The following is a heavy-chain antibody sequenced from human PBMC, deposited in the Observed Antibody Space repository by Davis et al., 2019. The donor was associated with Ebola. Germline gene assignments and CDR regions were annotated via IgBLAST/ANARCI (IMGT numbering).Heavy chain of an antibody. D-gene: IGHD3-10*01. CDR1: GGSIISYY. V-gene: IGHV4-59*08. CDR3: ARLGYYYGSGTYWYFDL. Sequence: GSLRLSCTVSGGSIISYYWSWFRQPPGKGLEWLGYIYYSGNTNYKPSLKSRLSISVDTSRHQFSLKLTSVTAADTAVYYCARLGYYYGSGTYWYFDLWGRGTLVTVSS. J-gene: IGHJ2*01. CDR2: IYYSGNT.